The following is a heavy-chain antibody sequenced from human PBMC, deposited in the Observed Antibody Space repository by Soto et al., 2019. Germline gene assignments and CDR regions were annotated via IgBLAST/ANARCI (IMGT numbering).Heavy chain of an antibody. CDR2: INPSGGST. V-gene: IGHV1-46*03. CDR3: VRGQTHSSGWYECWFDP. D-gene: IGHD6-19*01. J-gene: IGHJ5*02. CDR1: GYTFTSYY. Sequence: ASVKVSCKASGYTFTSYYMHWVRQAPGQGLEWMGIINPSGGSTKYAQKFQGRVTMTRDTSTSTVYMELSSLRSEDTAMYYCVRGQTHSSGWYECWFDPWGQGTLVTVSS.